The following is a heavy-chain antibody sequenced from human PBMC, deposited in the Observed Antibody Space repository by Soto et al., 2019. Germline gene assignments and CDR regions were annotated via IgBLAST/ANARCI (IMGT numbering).Heavy chain of an antibody. J-gene: IGHJ5*02. CDR3: AQRHLAVAGSPWFDP. CDR1: GLSITDSEMG. Sequence: QVTLKESGPVLVKPTETLTLRCTVSGLSITDSEMGVSWIRQPPGQPLEWLAHIDSSGEKSYRTFVKSRLAIPKDNTKSQIVLTMTNMDPSDTATYYFAQRHLAVAGSPWFDPWGQGIPVTVSS. V-gene: IGHV2-26*01. CDR2: IDSSGEK. D-gene: IGHD6-19*01.